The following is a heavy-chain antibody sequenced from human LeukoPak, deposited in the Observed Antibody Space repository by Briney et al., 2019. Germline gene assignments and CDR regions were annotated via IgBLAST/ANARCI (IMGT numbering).Heavy chain of an antibody. D-gene: IGHD3-10*01. CDR1: GGSFSGYY. CDR2: INHSGST. CDR3: ARGEEYGSGTVHFDY. V-gene: IGHV4-34*01. J-gene: IGHJ4*02. Sequence: TSETLSLTCAVYGGSFSGYYWSWIRQPPGKGLEWIGEINHSGSTNYNPSLKSRVTISADRSNNRFSLSLNSVTAADTAVFYCARGEEYGSGTVHFDYWGQGILVTVSS.